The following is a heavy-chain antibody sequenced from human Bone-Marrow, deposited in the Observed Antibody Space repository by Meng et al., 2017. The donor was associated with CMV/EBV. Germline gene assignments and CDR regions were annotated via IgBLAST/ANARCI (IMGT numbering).Heavy chain of an antibody. CDR2: VNPFSGDT. D-gene: IGHD1-26*01. J-gene: IGHJ6*02. CDR3: AREEMMEDLVVAATTSHDMDV. Sequence: ASVKVFCKASGYSFTGYFLHWVRQAPRQGLEWMGWVNPFSGDTNYAQKFQGRVTMTRDTSISTAYMELSRLTSDDTAVYSWAREEMMEDLVVAATTSHDMDVWGQGSTVTVAS. V-gene: IGHV1-2*02. CDR1: GYSFTGYF.